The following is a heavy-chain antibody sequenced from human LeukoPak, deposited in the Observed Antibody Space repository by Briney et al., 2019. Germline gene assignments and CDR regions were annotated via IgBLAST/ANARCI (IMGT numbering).Heavy chain of an antibody. J-gene: IGHJ4*02. CDR3: ARAGGGTYYFDF. Sequence: SETLSLTCTVSGGSISSYYWSWIRQPPGQGLEWIAEIYHSGNTNYNPSLKSRVTISLDKSKNQFSLKLTSVTAADTALYFCARAGGGTYYFDFWGQGTLVTVSS. CDR2: IYHSGNT. CDR1: GGSISSYY. V-gene: IGHV4-59*12. D-gene: IGHD1-26*01.